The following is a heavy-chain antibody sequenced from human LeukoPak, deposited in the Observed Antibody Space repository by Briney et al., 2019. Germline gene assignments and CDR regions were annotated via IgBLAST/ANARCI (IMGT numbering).Heavy chain of an antibody. J-gene: IGHJ5*02. Sequence: PGGSLRLSCAASGFTFSSYGMHWVRQAPGKGLEWVAVISYDGSNKYYADSVKGRFTISRDNSKNTLYLQMNSLRAEDTAVYYCAKVSGSTSSPSHWFDPRGQGILVTVSS. CDR3: AKVSGSTSSPSHWFDP. V-gene: IGHV3-30*18. CDR2: ISYDGSNK. CDR1: GFTFSSYG. D-gene: IGHD2-2*01.